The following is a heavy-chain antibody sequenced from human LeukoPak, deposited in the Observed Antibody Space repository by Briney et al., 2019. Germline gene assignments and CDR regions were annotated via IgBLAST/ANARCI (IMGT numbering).Heavy chain of an antibody. D-gene: IGHD4-23*01. Sequence: SVKVSCKASGGTFSSYAISWVRQAPGQGLEWMGGIIPIFGTANYAQKFQGRVTITADESTSTAYMELRSLRSDDTAVYYCARAPTTTVVTPDDYWGQGTLVTVSS. J-gene: IGHJ4*02. CDR2: IIPIFGTA. CDR1: GGTFSSYA. CDR3: ARAPTTTVVTPDDY. V-gene: IGHV1-69*13.